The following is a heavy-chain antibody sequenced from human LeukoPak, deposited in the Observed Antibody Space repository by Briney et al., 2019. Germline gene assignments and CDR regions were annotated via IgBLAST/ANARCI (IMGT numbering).Heavy chain of an antibody. V-gene: IGHV4-38-2*01. CDR2: INHSGET. J-gene: IGHJ4*02. CDR1: GYSISSGYY. CDR3: ARYTANMSGYSFDY. Sequence: PSETLSLTCAVSGYSISSGYYWSWIRQPPGKGLEWIATINHSGETYYNPSLKSRVTISVDTSKNQFSLKLSSVTAAGTAIYYCARYTANMSGYSFDYWGQGTLVTVSS. D-gene: IGHD3-22*01.